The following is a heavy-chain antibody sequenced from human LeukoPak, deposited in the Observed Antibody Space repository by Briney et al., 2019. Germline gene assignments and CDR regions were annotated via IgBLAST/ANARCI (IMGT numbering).Heavy chain of an antibody. CDR3: AKGSSPSYYGSGSFFDY. Sequence: GGSLRLSCAASGFTFSSYAMSWVRQAPGKGLEWVSAISGSGGSTYYAESVKGRFTISRDNSKNTLYLQMNSLRAEDTAVYYCAKGSSPSYYGSGSFFDYWGQGTLVTVSS. CDR2: ISGSGGST. J-gene: IGHJ4*02. D-gene: IGHD3-10*01. CDR1: GFTFSSYA. V-gene: IGHV3-23*01.